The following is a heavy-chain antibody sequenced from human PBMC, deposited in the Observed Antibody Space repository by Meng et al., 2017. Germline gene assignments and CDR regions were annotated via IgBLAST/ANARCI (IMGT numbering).Heavy chain of an antibody. CDR2: IYHSGST. CDR3: AGDGRSWD. CDR1: GCSMRRRNL. D-gene: IGHD7-27*01. J-gene: IGHJ4*02. Sequence: PVQESSRGLMHTSWTRALSRSVCGCSMRRRNLWSWVRQTPGKGLGWSGEIYHSGSTNYNASLSSQDSISVDKFKNQLSLKLSSVTAADTAVYYCAGDGRSWDWGQGTPVTVSS. V-gene: IGHV4-4*02.